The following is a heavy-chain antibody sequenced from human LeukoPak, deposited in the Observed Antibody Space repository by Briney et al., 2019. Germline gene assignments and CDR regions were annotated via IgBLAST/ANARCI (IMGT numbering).Heavy chain of an antibody. D-gene: IGHD1-1*01. CDR1: GFSFSSYW. Sequence: GGSLRLSCAASGFSFSSYWMSWMRQAPGKGLEWVANIKFDGNEEYYVDSVKGRFTISRDNAKDSLYLQLNSLRVEDTAVYYCKSGGAAPGSFDYWGQGTLVTVSP. J-gene: IGHJ4*02. CDR3: KSGGAAPGSFDY. CDR2: IKFDGNEE. V-gene: IGHV3-7*01.